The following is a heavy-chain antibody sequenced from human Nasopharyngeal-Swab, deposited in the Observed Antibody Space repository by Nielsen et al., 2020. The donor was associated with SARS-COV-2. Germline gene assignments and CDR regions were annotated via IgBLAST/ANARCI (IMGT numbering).Heavy chain of an antibody. D-gene: IGHD2-15*01. V-gene: IGHV1-46*01. CDR1: GYTFTRYY. Sequence: ASVKVSCKASGYTFTRYYIHWVRQAPGQGLEWMGIINPGGGSARYSQNFQGRVTMTRDTSTSTVYMELSSLRSEDTAVYYCARGGDPREVVAATDCLGPWGQGTLVTVSS. CDR3: ARGGDPREVVAATDCLGP. J-gene: IGHJ5*02. CDR2: INPGGGSA.